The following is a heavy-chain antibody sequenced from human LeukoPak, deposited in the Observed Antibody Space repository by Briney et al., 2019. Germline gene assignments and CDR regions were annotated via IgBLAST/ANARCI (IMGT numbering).Heavy chain of an antibody. Sequence: GASVKVSCKASGYTFNDYSISWVRQAPGQGLEWMGWISTYNDNTRYSQKLQGRVTMTTDTSTSTAYMELRSLTSDDTAMYYCVRDTDYYDSSGSRHNAFDIWGQGTMVTVSS. CDR2: ISTYNDNT. D-gene: IGHD3-22*01. CDR1: GYTFNDYS. J-gene: IGHJ3*02. V-gene: IGHV1-18*01. CDR3: VRDTDYYDSSGSRHNAFDI.